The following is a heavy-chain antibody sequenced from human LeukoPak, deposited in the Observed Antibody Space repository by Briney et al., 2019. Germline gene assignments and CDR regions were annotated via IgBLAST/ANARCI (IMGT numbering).Heavy chain of an antibody. D-gene: IGHD3-9*01. CDR1: GFTFSSYS. Sequence: PGGSLRPSCAASGFTFSSYSMNWVRRGPGKGLEWVSYISGSSSTIYYVDSVKGRFTISRDNAKNSLYLHLNSLRPEDTAVYYCARGPLTGDERLDYWGQGTLVTVSS. V-gene: IGHV3-48*01. J-gene: IGHJ4*02. CDR2: ISGSSSTI. CDR3: ARGPLTGDERLDY.